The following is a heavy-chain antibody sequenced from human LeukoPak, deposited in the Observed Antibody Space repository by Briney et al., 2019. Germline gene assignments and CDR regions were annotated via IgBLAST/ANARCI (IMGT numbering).Heavy chain of an antibody. V-gene: IGHV4-34*01. D-gene: IGHD3-10*01. J-gene: IGHJ4*02. CDR1: GGSFSGYY. Sequence: SETLSLTCAVYGGSFSGYYWSWIRQPPGKGLEWIGEINHSGSTNYNPSLKSRVTISVDTSKNQFSLRLSSVTAADTAMYYCARAPPSAPFDYLGPGILVTVSS. CDR2: INHSGST. CDR3: ARAPPSAPFDY.